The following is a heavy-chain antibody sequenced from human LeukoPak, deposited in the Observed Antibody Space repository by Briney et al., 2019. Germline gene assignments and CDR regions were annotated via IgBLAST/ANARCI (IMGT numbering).Heavy chain of an antibody. D-gene: IGHD2-15*01. Sequence: SETLSLTCTVSGGSISSSSYYWGWIRQPPGKGLEWIGSIYYSGSTYYNPSLKSRVTISVDTSKNQFSLKLSSVTAADTAVYYCARDPGYCSGGSCYRLNWFDPWGQGTLVTVSS. V-gene: IGHV4-39*07. CDR1: GGSISSSSYY. J-gene: IGHJ5*02. CDR3: ARDPGYCSGGSCYRLNWFDP. CDR2: IYYSGST.